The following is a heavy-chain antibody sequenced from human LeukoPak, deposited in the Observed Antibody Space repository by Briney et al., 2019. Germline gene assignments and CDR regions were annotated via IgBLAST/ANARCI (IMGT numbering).Heavy chain of an antibody. CDR1: GFTFSGSA. CDR2: ISSSGSTI. Sequence: PGGSLRLSCAASGFTFSGSAMHWVRQAPGKGLEWVSYISSSGSTIYYADSVKGRFTISRDNAKNSLYLQMNSLRAEDTAVYYCARDRSSWGPRGISDYWGQGTLVTVSS. D-gene: IGHD2/OR15-2a*01. V-gene: IGHV3-48*04. J-gene: IGHJ4*02. CDR3: ARDRSSWGPRGISDY.